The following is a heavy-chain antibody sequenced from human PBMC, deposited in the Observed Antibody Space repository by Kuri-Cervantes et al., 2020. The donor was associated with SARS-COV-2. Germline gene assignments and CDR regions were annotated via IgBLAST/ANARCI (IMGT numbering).Heavy chain of an antibody. D-gene: IGHD2-15*01. V-gene: IGHV1-2*02. Sequence: ASVKVSCKASAYTFTAYYIHWVRQAPGQGPVGMGWINPYNGDTNYAQKFQGRVTMTRDTSISTAYMELNRLRSVDSAVYYCARDPGYCSGSTCLDYWGQGTLVTVSS. CDR2: INPYNGDT. J-gene: IGHJ4*02. CDR1: AYTFTAYY. CDR3: ARDPGYCSGSTCLDY.